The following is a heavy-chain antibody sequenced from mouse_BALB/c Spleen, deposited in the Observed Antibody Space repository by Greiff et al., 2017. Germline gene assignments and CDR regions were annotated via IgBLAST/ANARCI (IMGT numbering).Heavy chain of an antibody. J-gene: IGHJ4*01. CDR2: ISPSNGGT. CDR1: GYTFTSYY. Sequence: VQLVESGADLVKPGASVKLSCKVSGYTFTSYYMYWVNQRPGQGLEWIGEISPSNGGTNFNEKFKSKTTLTVDKSSSTAYIQLSSLPSEDSAVFYCTRGGDYRYYYAMDYWGQGTSVTVSS. CDR3: TRGGDYRYYYAMDY. D-gene: IGHD2-14*01. V-gene: IGHV1S81*02.